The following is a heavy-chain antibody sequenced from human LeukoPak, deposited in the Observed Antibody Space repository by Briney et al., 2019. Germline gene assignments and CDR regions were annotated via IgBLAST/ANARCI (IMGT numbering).Heavy chain of an antibody. CDR1: GGSISSYY. CDR2: IYYSGST. J-gene: IGHJ6*03. Sequence: SETLSLTCTVSGGSISSYYWSWIRQPPGKGLEWIGYIYYSGSTNYNPSLKSRVTISVDSSKNQFSLKLSSVTAADTAVYYCARTTEGGYTYDYFYYYYMDVWGKGTTVNISS. V-gene: IGHV4-59*01. D-gene: IGHD5-18*01. CDR3: ARTTEGGYTYDYFYYYYMDV.